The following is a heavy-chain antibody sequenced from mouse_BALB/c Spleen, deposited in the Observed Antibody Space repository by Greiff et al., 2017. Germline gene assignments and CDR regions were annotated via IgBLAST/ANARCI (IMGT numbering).Heavy chain of an antibody. CDR2: SRNKANDYTT. V-gene: IGHV7-1*02. Sequence: EVKVVESGGGLVQPGGSLRLSCATSGFTFSDFYMEWVRQPPGKRLEWIAASRNKANDYTTEYSASVKGRFIVSRDTSQSILYLRMNALRAEDTAIYYCARGGGSQYYFDYWGQGTTLTVSS. CDR1: GFTFSDFY. CDR3: ARGGGSQYYFDY. J-gene: IGHJ2*01.